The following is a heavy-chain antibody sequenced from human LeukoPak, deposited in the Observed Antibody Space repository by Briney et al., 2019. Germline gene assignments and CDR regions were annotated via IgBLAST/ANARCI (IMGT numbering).Heavy chain of an antibody. CDR1: GSISGYY. J-gene: IGHJ3*02. CDR2: IYTSGST. Sequence: SETLSLTCTASGSISGYYWSWIRQPPGKGLVWIGSIYTSGSTNYNPSLEIRVTISVDTSKNQFSLDLSAVTAADTAVYYCARQKCTSASCLTKNAFDIWGQGTMVTVSS. D-gene: IGHD2-2*01. V-gene: IGHV4-4*09. CDR3: ARQKCTSASCLTKNAFDI.